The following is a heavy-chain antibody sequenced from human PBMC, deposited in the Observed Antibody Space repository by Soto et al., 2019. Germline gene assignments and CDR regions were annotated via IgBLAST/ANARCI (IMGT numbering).Heavy chain of an antibody. Sequence: ASVKVSCKASGGTFSSYAISWVRQAPGQGLEWMGGIIPIFGTANYAQKFQGRVTITADESTSTAYMELSSLRSEDTAVYYCAREGGYSYGLEEYYYGMDVWGQGTTVTVSS. D-gene: IGHD5-18*01. J-gene: IGHJ6*02. CDR2: IIPIFGTA. CDR3: AREGGYSYGLEEYYYGMDV. CDR1: GGTFSSYA. V-gene: IGHV1-69*13.